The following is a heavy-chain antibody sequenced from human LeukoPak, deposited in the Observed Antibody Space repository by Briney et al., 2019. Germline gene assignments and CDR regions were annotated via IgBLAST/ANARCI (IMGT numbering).Heavy chain of an antibody. V-gene: IGHV4-59*01. CDR1: GGSISSYY. Sequence: PSETLSLTCTVSGGSISSYYWSWIRQPPGKGLEWIGYIYYSGSTNYNPSLRSRVTISVDTSKNQFSLKLSSVTAADTAVYYCARAGPPSGSYYDAFDIWGQGTMVTVSS. D-gene: IGHD1-26*01. J-gene: IGHJ3*02. CDR3: ARAGPPSGSYYDAFDI. CDR2: IYYSGST.